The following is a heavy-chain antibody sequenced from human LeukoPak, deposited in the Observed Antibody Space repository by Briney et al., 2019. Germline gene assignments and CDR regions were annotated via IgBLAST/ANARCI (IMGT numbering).Heavy chain of an antibody. CDR1: GFTFSSYS. CDR2: ISSSSSYI. V-gene: IGHV3-21*01. Sequence: PGGSLRLSCAASGFTFSSYSMNWVRQAPGEGLEWVSSISSSSSYIYYADSVKGRFTISRDNAKNSLYLQMNSLRAEDTPVYYCARDIISTAAAGTDYWGQGTLVTVSS. D-gene: IGHD6-13*01. J-gene: IGHJ4*02. CDR3: ARDIISTAAAGTDY.